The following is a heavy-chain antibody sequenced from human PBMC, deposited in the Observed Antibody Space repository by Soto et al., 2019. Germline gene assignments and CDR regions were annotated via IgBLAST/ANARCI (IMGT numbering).Heavy chain of an antibody. CDR1: GFTFSSYG. D-gene: IGHD3-22*01. J-gene: IGHJ3*02. V-gene: IGHV3-30*18. CDR2: ISYDGSNE. Sequence: QVQLVESGGGVVQPGRSLRLSCAASGFTFSSYGMHWVRQAPGKGLEWVAVISYDGSNEYYADYVKGRFTISRNNSKNTLYLLMNSLRAEDTAVYYCAKFTPEAMIVSIWGQGTMVTVSS. CDR3: AKFTPEAMIVSI.